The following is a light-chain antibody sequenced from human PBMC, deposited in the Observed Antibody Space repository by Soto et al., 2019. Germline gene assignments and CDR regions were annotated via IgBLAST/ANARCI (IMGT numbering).Light chain of an antibody. CDR1: TSDVGDNYY. V-gene: IGLV2-8*01. CDR3: SSYAGSSNV. CDR2: EVN. Sequence: QSALTQPASVSASPGQSITISCTGVTSDVGDNYYVSWYQQHPGKAPKLMIYEVNKRPSGVPDRFSGSKSGNTASLTVSGLQAEDEADYYCSSYAGSSNVFGTGTKLTVL. J-gene: IGLJ1*01.